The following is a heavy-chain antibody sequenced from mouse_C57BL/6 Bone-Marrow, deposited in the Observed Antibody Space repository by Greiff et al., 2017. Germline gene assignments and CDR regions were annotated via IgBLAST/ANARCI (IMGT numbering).Heavy chain of an antibody. D-gene: IGHD3-3*01. Sequence: EVMLVESGGGLVQSGRSLILSCATSGFTFSDFYMEWVRQAPGKGLEWIAASRNKANDYTTEYSASVKGRFIVSRDTSQSILYLQMNALRAEDTAIYYCARDAGLGHFDYWGQGTTLTVSS. CDR1: GFTFSDFY. CDR2: SRNKANDYTT. V-gene: IGHV7-1*01. J-gene: IGHJ2*01. CDR3: ARDAGLGHFDY.